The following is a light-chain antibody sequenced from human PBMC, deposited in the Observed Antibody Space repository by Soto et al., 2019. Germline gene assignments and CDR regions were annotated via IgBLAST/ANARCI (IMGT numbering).Light chain of an antibody. CDR2: DDT. CDR3: CSCADGRYG. V-gene: IGLV2-23*01. J-gene: IGLJ1*01. Sequence: QSALTQPASVSGSPGQSITISCTGTASDVGSYKLVSWYQHHPGKAPKLMIYDDTLRPSGLYNRFSGSRSGNTASLTISGLQAEDEADYYCCSCADGRYGFGTGTKRTVL. CDR1: ASDVGSYKL.